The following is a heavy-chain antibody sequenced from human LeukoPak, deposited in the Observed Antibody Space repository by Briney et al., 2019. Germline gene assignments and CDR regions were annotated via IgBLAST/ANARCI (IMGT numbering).Heavy chain of an antibody. D-gene: IGHD1-26*01. J-gene: IGHJ3*02. CDR3: AKSRGSSDAFDI. Sequence: GGSLRLSCAASGFTFNFYSMHWVRQAPGKGLEYVSGISSDGGSTYYANSVKGRFTISRDNSKNTLYLQMGSLRAEDMAVFYCAKSRGSSDAFDIWGQGTMVTVSS. CDR2: ISSDGGST. V-gene: IGHV3-64*01. CDR1: GFTFNFYS.